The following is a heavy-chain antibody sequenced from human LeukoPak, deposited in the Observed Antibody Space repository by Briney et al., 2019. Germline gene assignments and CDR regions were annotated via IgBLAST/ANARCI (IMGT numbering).Heavy chain of an antibody. V-gene: IGHV3-73*01. D-gene: IGHD2-2*01. Sequence: GGSLRLSCAASGFTFSGSAMHWVRQASGKGLEWVGRIRSKANSYATAYAASVKGRFTISRDDSKNTAYLQMNSLKTEDTAVYYCTRLDCSSTSCYVGCWGQGTLVTVSS. J-gene: IGHJ4*02. CDR1: GFTFSGSA. CDR3: TRLDCSSTSCYVGC. CDR2: IRSKANSYAT.